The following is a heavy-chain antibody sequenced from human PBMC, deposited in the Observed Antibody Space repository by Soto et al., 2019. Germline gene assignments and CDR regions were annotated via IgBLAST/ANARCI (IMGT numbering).Heavy chain of an antibody. V-gene: IGHV3-74*01. CDR1: GFTFSSYW. Sequence: GGSLRLSCAASGFTFSSYWMHWVRQAPGKGLVWVSRINSDGSSTSYADSVKGRFTISRDNAKNTLYLQMNSLRAEDTAVYYCARVRGDPRLDYYYYGMDVWGQGTTVTVSS. J-gene: IGHJ6*02. D-gene: IGHD4-17*01. CDR3: ARVRGDPRLDYYYYGMDV. CDR2: INSDGSST.